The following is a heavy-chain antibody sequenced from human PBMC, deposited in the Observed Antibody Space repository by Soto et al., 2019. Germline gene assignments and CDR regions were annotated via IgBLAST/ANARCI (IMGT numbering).Heavy chain of an antibody. CDR3: ARENDILTGSPLDP. CDR1: GYSFTTYW. J-gene: IGHJ5*02. Sequence: GESLKISCKGSGYSFTTYWISWVRQMPGKGLEWMGRIDPTDSDTYYSPSFQGHVTFSADKSISTVYLQWSSLRAEDTAVYYCARENDILTGSPLDPWGQGTLVTVSS. CDR2: IDPTDSDT. V-gene: IGHV5-10-1*01. D-gene: IGHD3-9*01.